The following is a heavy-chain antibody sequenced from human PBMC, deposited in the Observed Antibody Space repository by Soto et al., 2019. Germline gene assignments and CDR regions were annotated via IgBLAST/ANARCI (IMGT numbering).Heavy chain of an antibody. CDR1: GFTFSSYS. V-gene: IGHV3-21*01. CDR2: ISSSSSYI. J-gene: IGHJ6*02. D-gene: IGHD3-3*01. CDR3: ARVERFLEWLLYRSHGMDV. Sequence: KPGGSLRLSCAASGFTFSSYSMNWVRQAPGKGLEWVSSISSSSSYIYYADSVKGRFTISRDNAKNSLYLQMNSLRAEDTAVYYCARVERFLEWLLYRSHGMDVWGQGTTVTVSS.